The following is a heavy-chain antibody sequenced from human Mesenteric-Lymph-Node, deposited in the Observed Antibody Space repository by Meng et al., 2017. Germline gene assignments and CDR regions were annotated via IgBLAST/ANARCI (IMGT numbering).Heavy chain of an antibody. CDR3: ARVRNYYYSSGYHYQTRRYWYFDL. CDR1: GGPISSSSYY. CDR2: IYYSGST. Sequence: SYTLSSTCTVLGGPISSSSYYWGWIRQPPGKGLECIGSIYYSGSTYYNPSLKSRVTLSVDTSKNQFSLKLSSVTAADTAVYYCARVRNYYYSSGYHYQTRRYWYFDLWGHGTLVTVSS. D-gene: IGHD3-22*01. J-gene: IGHJ2*01. V-gene: IGHV4-39*07.